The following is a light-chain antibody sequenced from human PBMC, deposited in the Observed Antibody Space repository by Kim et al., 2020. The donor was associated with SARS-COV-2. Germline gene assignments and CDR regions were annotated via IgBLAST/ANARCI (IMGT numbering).Light chain of an antibody. CDR3: QQYIDYPRT. V-gene: IGKV4-1*01. Sequence: DIALTQSPDSLAVSLGERATINCKSSQSVLYSSKNKNYLAWYQQKPGQPPKLLIYWASTWESGVPDRFSGSGSGTDFTLTISSLQAEDVAVYYCQQYIDYPRTFGQGTKVDIK. J-gene: IGKJ1*01. CDR1: QSVLYSSKNKNY. CDR2: WAS.